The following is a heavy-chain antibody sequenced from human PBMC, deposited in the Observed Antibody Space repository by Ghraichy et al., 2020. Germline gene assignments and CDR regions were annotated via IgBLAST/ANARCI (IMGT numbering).Heavy chain of an antibody. CDR3: ARQAGGGYCSGGSCYYYYGMDV. CDR1: GGSISSYY. V-gene: IGHV4-59*08. CDR2: IYYSGST. J-gene: IGHJ6*02. Sequence: SETLSLTCTVSGGSISSYYWSWIRQPPGKGLEWIGYIYYSGSTNYNPSLKSRVTISVDTSKNQFSLKLSSVTAADTAVYYCARQAGGGYCSGGSCYYYYGMDVWGQGTTVTVSS. D-gene: IGHD2-15*01.